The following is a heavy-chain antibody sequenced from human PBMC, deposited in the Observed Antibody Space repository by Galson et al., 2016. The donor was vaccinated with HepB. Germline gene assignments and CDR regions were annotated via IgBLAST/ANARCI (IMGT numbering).Heavy chain of an antibody. J-gene: IGHJ4*02. Sequence: ETLSLTCAVSGVSITSSDWWSWVRQPPGQGLEWIGQIFHSGRVNYTPSLASRVTISIDTSNNHFSLRLTSVTAADTALYYCARQYWGGPSDYWGQGTLVAVSS. CDR1: GVSITSSDW. D-gene: IGHD2/OR15-2a*01. CDR2: IFHSGRV. CDR3: ARQYWGGPSDY. V-gene: IGHV4-4*02.